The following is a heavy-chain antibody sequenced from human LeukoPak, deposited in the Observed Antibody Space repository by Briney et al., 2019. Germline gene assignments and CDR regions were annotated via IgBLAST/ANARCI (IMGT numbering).Heavy chain of an antibody. V-gene: IGHV1-69*04. J-gene: IGHJ4*02. CDR3: AVLPSSGLGMATIGSGYYFDY. CDR2: IIPILGIA. Sequence: SVTVSCKASGGTFSSYAISWVRQAPGQGLEWMGRIIPILGIANYAQKFQGRVTITADKSTSTAYMELSSLRSEDTAVYYCAVLPSSGLGMATIGSGYYFDYWGQGTLVTVSS. D-gene: IGHD5-24*01. CDR1: GGTFSSYA.